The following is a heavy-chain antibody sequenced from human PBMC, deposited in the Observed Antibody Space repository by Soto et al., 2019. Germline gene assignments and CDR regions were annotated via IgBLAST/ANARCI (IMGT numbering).Heavy chain of an antibody. J-gene: IGHJ6*02. Sequence: GGSLRLSCAASGFTFSSYEMNWVRQAPGKGLEWVSYISSSGSTIYYADSVKGRFTISRDNAKNSLYLQMNSLRAEDTAVYYCARVGSSWYNYYGMDVWGQGTTVTVYS. V-gene: IGHV3-48*03. CDR1: GFTFSSYE. CDR3: ARVGSSWYNYYGMDV. D-gene: IGHD6-13*01. CDR2: ISSSGSTI.